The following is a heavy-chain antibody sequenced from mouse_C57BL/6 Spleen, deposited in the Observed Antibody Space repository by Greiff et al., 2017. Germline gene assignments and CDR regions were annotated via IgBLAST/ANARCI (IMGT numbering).Heavy chain of an antibody. CDR1: GFSFTSYA. CDR2: IWPGGGT. Sequence: QVQLKESGPGLVAPSQSLSITCTVSGFSFTSYAISWVRQPPGKGLEWIGVIWPGGGTNYNSALKSSLSISKDNSKSQVIVKMNGLQAYDTARYYCAKDHDSNFSYARDYWGQGTSVTVSS. CDR3: AKDHDSNFSYARDY. V-gene: IGHV2-9-1*01. J-gene: IGHJ4*01. D-gene: IGHD2-5*01.